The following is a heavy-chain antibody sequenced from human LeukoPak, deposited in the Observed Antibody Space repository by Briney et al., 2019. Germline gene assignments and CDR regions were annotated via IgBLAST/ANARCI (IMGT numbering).Heavy chain of an antibody. CDR3: AEDGGPYGGIRGYFDY. V-gene: IGHV3-9*03. J-gene: IGHJ4*02. CDR2: ISWNSGSI. Sequence: GGSLRLSCAASGFTFDDYAMHWVRQAPGKGLEWVSGISWNSGSIDYADSVKGRFTISRDNAKKFLFLQMNSLRVEDMALYYCAEDGGPYGGIRGYFDYWGQGTLVTASS. CDR1: GFTFDDYA. D-gene: IGHD4-23*01.